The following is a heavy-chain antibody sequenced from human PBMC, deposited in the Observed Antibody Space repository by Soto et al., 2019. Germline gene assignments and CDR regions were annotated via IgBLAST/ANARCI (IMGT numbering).Heavy chain of an antibody. CDR2: IKSKTDGGTT. V-gene: IGHV3-15*07. Sequence: EVQLVESGGGLVKPGGSLRLSCAASGFTFSNAWMNWVRQAPGKGLEWVGRIKSKTDGGTTDYAAPVKGRFTISRDDSKNTLFLQMNSLKTEDTAVYYCTSDSLRAQTHWWGQGTLVTVSS. CDR3: TSDSLRAQTHW. D-gene: IGHD4-17*01. J-gene: IGHJ4*02. CDR1: GFTFSNAW.